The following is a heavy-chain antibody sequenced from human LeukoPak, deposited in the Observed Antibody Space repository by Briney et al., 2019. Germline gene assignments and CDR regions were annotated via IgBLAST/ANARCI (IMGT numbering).Heavy chain of an antibody. CDR1: EFTFSSYE. CDR3: ARGAYCSGGRCPGAFDI. CDR2: ISSSGSTI. Sequence: GGSLRLSCAASEFTFSSYEMNWVRQAPGKGLEWVSYISSSGSTIYYADSVKGRFTISRDNSKNTLYLQMNSLRAEDTAVYYCARGAYCSGGRCPGAFDIWGQGTMVTVSS. D-gene: IGHD2-15*01. V-gene: IGHV3-48*03. J-gene: IGHJ3*02.